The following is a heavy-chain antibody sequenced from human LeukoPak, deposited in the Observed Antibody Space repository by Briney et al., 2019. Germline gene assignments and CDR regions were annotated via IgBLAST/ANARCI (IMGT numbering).Heavy chain of an antibody. J-gene: IGHJ6*03. V-gene: IGHV3-11*04. CDR1: GFTFSDYY. D-gene: IGHD6-13*01. CDR3: AREAAAQSFVAQNGFMDV. CDR2: ISSSGSAI. Sequence: GGSLRLSCAASGFTFSDYYMSWIRQAPGKGLEWVSYISSSGSAIYYADSVKGRFTVSRDNAKNSLYLQMNSLRAEDTAVNYCAREAAAQSFVAQNGFMDVWGKGTTVTVSS.